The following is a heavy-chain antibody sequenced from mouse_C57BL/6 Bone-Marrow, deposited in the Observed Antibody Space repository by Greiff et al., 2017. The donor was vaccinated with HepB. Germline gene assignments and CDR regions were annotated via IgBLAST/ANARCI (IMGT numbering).Heavy chain of an antibody. CDR3: ARDSSGYPFAY. CDR1: GFTFSSYA. V-gene: IGHV5-4*01. Sequence: LVESGGGLVKPGGSLKLSCAASGFTFSSYAMSWVRQTPEQRLEWVATISDGGSYTYYPDNVKGRFTISRDNAKNNLYLQMSHLKSEDTAMYYCARDSSGYPFAYWGQGTLVTVSA. CDR2: ISDGGSYT. J-gene: IGHJ3*01. D-gene: IGHD3-2*02.